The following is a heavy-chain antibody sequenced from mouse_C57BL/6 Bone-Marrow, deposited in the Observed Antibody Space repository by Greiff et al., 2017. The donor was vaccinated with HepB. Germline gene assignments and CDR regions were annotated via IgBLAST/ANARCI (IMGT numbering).Heavy chain of an antibody. CDR2: IDPSDSYT. D-gene: IGHD1-1*01. J-gene: IGHJ2*01. V-gene: IGHV1-69*01. CDR1: GYTFTSYW. Sequence: QPGAELVMPGASVKLSCKASGYTFTSYWMHWVKQRPGQGLEWIGEIDPSDSYTNYNQKFKGKSTLTVDKSSSTAYMQLSSLTSEDSAVYYCARYDYGSSFDYWGQGTTLTVSS. CDR3: ARYDYGSSFDY.